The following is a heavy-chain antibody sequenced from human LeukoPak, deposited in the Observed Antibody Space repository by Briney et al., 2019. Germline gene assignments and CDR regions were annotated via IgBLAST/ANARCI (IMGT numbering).Heavy chain of an antibody. V-gene: IGHV3-23*01. Sequence: PGGSLRLSCAASGFTFSSYAMSWVRQAPGKGLEWVSSISGNGGSTKYADSVKGRLTISRDNSKNTLYLQTNSLRAEDTAVYYCAKGLTVTMWGQGMDVWGQGTTVTVSS. CDR2: ISGNGGST. CDR3: AKGLTVTMWGQGMDV. D-gene: IGHD4-11*01. J-gene: IGHJ6*02. CDR1: GFTFSSYA.